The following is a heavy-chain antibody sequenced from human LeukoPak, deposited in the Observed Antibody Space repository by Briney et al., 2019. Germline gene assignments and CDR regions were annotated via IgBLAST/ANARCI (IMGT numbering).Heavy chain of an antibody. CDR1: GGSISSGDYY. J-gene: IGHJ5*02. Sequence: PSGTLSLTGTVSGGSISSGDYYWSWIRQPPGKGLEWNGYIYYSGSTYYNPSLKSRVTISVDTSKNQFSLKLSSVTAADTAVYYCARGYLRWVRRFDPWGQETLVTVSS. V-gene: IGHV4-30-4*02. CDR2: IYYSGST. CDR3: ARGYLRWVRRFDP. D-gene: IGHD4-17*01.